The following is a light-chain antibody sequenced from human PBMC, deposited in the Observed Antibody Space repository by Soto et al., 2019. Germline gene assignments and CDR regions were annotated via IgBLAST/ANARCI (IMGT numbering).Light chain of an antibody. V-gene: IGKV3-20*01. CDR3: HQYGYSPNT. CDR2: GAS. CDR1: RSVSTRY. J-gene: IGKJ2*01. Sequence: EIVLTQSPGTLSLSPGERATLSCRARRSVSTRYLAWYQQKAGQAPRLLISGASSRDTGIPDRFSGSGSGTDFTLIISRLEPEDFAMYYCHQYGYSPNTFGQGTKVEIK.